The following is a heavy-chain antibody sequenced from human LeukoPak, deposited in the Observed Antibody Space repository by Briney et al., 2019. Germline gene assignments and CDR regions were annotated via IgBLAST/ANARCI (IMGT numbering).Heavy chain of an antibody. CDR2: IYTSGST. D-gene: IGHD3-22*01. V-gene: IGHV4-61*02. J-gene: IGHJ4*02. CDR1: GGSISSGSYY. Sequence: SQTLSLTCTVSGGSISSGSYYWSWIRQPAGKGLEWIGRIYTSGSTNYNPSLKSRVTISVDTTKNQFSLKLNSVTAADTAVYYCARGTTGGYYNGWGQGTLVTVSS. CDR3: ARGTTGGYYNG.